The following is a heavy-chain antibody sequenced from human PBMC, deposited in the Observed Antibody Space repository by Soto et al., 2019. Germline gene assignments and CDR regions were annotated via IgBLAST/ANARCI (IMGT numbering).Heavy chain of an antibody. CDR2: IYHSGST. D-gene: IGHD3-22*01. Sequence: SETLSLTCAVPGYSISSGYYWGWIRQPPGKGLEWIGSIYHSGSTYYNPSLKSRVTISLDTSKNQFSLKLSSVTAADTAVYYCARASIYYDSSGYDYWGQGTLVTVSS. J-gene: IGHJ4*02. CDR3: ARASIYYDSSGYDY. V-gene: IGHV4-38-2*01. CDR1: GYSISSGYY.